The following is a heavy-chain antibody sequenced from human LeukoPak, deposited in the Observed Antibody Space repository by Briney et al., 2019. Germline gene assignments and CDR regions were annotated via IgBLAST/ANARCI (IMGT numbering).Heavy chain of an antibody. CDR1: GFTFSTYN. D-gene: IGHD3-16*02. V-gene: IGHV3-48*01. J-gene: IGHJ4*02. Sequence: GGSLRLSCAASGFTFSTYNMNWVRQAPGKGLEWVSCISSSSSTIYYADSVKGRFTISRDNAKNSLYLQMNSLRAEDTAVYYCARVVWGGYRKDYWGQGTLVTVSS. CDR3: ARVVWGGYRKDY. CDR2: ISSSSSTI.